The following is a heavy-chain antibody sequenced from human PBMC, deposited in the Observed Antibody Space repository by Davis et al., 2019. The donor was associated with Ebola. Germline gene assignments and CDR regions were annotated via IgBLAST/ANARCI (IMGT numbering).Heavy chain of an antibody. V-gene: IGHV3-11*01. Sequence: GGSLRLSCAASGFTFSDYYMSWIRQAPGKGLEWVSYISSSGSTIYYADSVKGRFTISRDNAKNSLYLQMNSLRAEDTAVYYCARAFGIVLMVYAHDAFDIWGQGTMVTVSS. CDR1: GFTFSDYY. CDR2: ISSSGSTI. J-gene: IGHJ3*02. D-gene: IGHD2-8*01. CDR3: ARAFGIVLMVYAHDAFDI.